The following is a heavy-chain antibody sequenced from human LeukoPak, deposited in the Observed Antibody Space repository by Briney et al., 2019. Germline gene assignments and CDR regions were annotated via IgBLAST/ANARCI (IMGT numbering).Heavy chain of an antibody. V-gene: IGHV4-39*01. D-gene: IGHD3-3*01. CDR2: IYYSGST. CDR3: ARQTTLDYDFWSGPDPLPNWFDP. CDR1: GGSISSSSYY. Sequence: PSETLSLTCTVSGGSISSSSYYWGWIRQPPGKGLEWIGSIYYSGSTYYNPSLKSRVTISVDTSKNQFSLKLSSVTAADTAVYYCARQTTLDYDFWSGPDPLPNWFDPWGQGTLVTVSS. J-gene: IGHJ5*02.